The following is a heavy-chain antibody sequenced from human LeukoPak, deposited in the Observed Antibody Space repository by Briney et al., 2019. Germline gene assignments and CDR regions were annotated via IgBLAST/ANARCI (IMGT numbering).Heavy chain of an antibody. Sequence: GGSLRLSCAASGFTFSSYWMSWVRQAPGKGLEWVANIKQDGSEKYYVDSVKGRFTISRDNAKNSLYLQMNSLRAEDTAVYYCARDLKPIAVRFMAFDIWGQGTMVTVSS. V-gene: IGHV3-7*01. CDR1: GFTFSSYW. CDR2: IKQDGSEK. D-gene: IGHD6-19*01. J-gene: IGHJ3*02. CDR3: ARDLKPIAVRFMAFDI.